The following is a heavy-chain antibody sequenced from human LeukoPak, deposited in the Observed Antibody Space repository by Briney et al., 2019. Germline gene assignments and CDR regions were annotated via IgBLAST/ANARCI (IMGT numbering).Heavy chain of an antibody. D-gene: IGHD3-9*01. J-gene: IGHJ5*02. CDR2: IYDSGST. Sequence: SETLSLTCTVSGCSISSYYWSWIRQSPGKGLEWIGYIYDSGSTNYNPSLKSRVTISVDTSRSQFSLKLSSVTAADTAVYYCAREDYYILTGSGDNWFDPWGQGTIVTVSS. CDR3: AREDYYILTGSGDNWFDP. CDR1: GCSISSYY. V-gene: IGHV4-59*01.